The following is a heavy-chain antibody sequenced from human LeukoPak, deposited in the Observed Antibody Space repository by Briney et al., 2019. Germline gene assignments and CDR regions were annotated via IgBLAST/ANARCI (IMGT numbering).Heavy chain of an antibody. J-gene: IGHJ3*02. CDR2: MNPNSGNT. CDR3: ARAYDILPDAFDI. D-gene: IGHD3-9*01. CDR1: GYTFTSYD. V-gene: IGHV1-8*01. Sequence: ASVKVSCKASGYTFTSYDINWVRQATGQGLEWMGWMNPNSGNTGYAQKFQGRVTMTRNTSISTAYMELRSLRSEDTAVYYCARAYDILPDAFDIWGPGTMVTVSS.